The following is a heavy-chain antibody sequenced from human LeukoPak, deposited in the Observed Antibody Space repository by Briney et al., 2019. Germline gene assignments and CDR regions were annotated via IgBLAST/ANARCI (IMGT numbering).Heavy chain of an antibody. CDR3: ARGQRVVVVVAAEY. D-gene: IGHD2-15*01. Sequence: GGSLRLSCAASGFTVSNKYMAWVRQAPGKGLEWVSSISSSSSYIYYADSVKGRFTISRDNAKNSLYLQMNSLRAEDTAVYYCARGQRVVVVVAAEYWGQGTLVTVSS. CDR2: ISSSSSYI. V-gene: IGHV3-21*01. J-gene: IGHJ4*02. CDR1: GFTVSNKY.